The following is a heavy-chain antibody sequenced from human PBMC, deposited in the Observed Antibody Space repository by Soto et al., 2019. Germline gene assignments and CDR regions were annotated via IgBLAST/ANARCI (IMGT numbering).Heavy chain of an antibody. Sequence: QVQLVESGGGVVQPGRSLRLSCAASGFTFSSYGMHWVRQAPGKGLEWVAVISYDGSNKYYADSVKGRFTISRDNSKNTLYLQMNSLRAEDTAVYYCAKDRQYYYDSSGELDYWGQGTLVTVSS. CDR1: GFTFSSYG. D-gene: IGHD3-22*01. J-gene: IGHJ4*02. CDR2: ISYDGSNK. CDR3: AKDRQYYYDSSGELDY. V-gene: IGHV3-30*18.